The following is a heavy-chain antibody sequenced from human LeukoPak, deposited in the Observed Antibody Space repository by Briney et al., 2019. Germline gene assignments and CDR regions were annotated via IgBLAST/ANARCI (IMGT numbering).Heavy chain of an antibody. J-gene: IGHJ4*02. CDR3: ARWHCSSTSCYYFDY. V-gene: IGHV3-11*01. CDR2: ISSSGSTI. CDR1: GFTFSDYY. D-gene: IGHD2-2*01. Sequence: GGSLRLSCAASGFTFSDYYMSWIRQAPGKGLEWVSYISSSGSTIYYADSVKGRFTISRDNAKNSLYPQMNSLRAEDTAVYYCARWHCSSTSCYYFDYWGQGTLVTVSS.